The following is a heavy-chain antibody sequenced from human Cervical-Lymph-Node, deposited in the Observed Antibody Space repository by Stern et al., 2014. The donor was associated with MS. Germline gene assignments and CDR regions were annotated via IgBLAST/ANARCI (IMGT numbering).Heavy chain of an antibody. CDR1: GYTFISYN. V-gene: IGHV1-46*01. J-gene: IGHJ4*02. CDR3: ARKPANNSFDY. Sequence: QMQLVQSGAEVKKPGASVKVSCKTSGYTFISYNIHWVRQAPGQGLEWMGAISPKIGNTDYAQNFQGRVSVTRDTSTTTVNMELSSLTSEDTAIYYCARKPANNSFDYWGQGTLVAVSS. CDR2: ISPKIGNT.